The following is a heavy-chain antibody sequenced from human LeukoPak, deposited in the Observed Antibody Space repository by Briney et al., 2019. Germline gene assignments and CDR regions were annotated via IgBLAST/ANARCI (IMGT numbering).Heavy chain of an antibody. CDR1: GFTFSSYA. V-gene: IGHV3-23*01. D-gene: IGHD3-16*01. CDR2: ISNSAGST. CDR3: ATRGEPEARWAFDI. Sequence: QPGGSLRLSCAASGFTFSSYAMSWVRQAPGKGLEWVSVISNSAGSTFYADSVKGRFTISRDNSKNTLYLQMNSLRAEDTAVYYCATRGEPEARWAFDIRGQGTMVTVSS. J-gene: IGHJ3*02.